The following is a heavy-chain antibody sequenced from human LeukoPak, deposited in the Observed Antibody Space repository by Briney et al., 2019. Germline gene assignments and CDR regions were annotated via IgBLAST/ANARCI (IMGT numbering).Heavy chain of an antibody. CDR1: GGSFSGYY. CDR3: ARGIVGATASDCWFDP. CDR2: INHSGST. D-gene: IGHD1-26*01. J-gene: IGHJ5*02. V-gene: IGHV4-34*01. Sequence: PSETLSLTCAVYGGSFSGYYWSWIRQPPGKGLEWIGEINHSGSTNYNPSLKSRVTISVDTSKNQSSLKLSSVTAADTAVYYCARGIVGATASDCWFDPWGQGTLVTVSS.